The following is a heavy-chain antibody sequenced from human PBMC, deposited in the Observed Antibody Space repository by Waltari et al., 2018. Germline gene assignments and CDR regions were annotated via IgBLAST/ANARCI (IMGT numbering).Heavy chain of an antibody. CDR3: ARVTHSNPAYFDL. D-gene: IGHD4-4*01. J-gene: IGHJ2*01. CDR2: FYSGGSA. V-gene: IGHV3-66*01. Sequence: EVQLVESGGGLVQPGGSLQLSCSAPGFPAINTHMRGVSQAPGKGLEWVSVFYSGGSAYYADSLKGRFTLSRDNSKNTVYLQMKSLRVEDTAVYYCARVTHSNPAYFDLWGRGTLVTVSS. CDR1: GFPAINTH.